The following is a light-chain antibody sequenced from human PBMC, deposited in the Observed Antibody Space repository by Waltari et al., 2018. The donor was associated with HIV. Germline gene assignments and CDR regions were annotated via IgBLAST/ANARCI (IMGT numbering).Light chain of an antibody. V-gene: IGKV3-11*01. CDR1: QSLSRF. J-gene: IGKJ4*01. CDR2: DAS. Sequence: EVVLTQSPATLSLSPGERATLSCRASQSLSRFLAWYQQKPGQAPRLLIYDASNRATGIPGRFSGSGSGTDFTLTINSLEPEDFAGYYCQQRSNGAPLTFGGGTKVEIK. CDR3: QQRSNGAPLT.